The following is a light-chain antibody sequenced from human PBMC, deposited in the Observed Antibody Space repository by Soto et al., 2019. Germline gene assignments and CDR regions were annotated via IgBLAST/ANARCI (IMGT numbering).Light chain of an antibody. V-gene: IGKV1-5*03. CDR3: QQYNSYSSGT. Sequence: TLSASVGDRVTITCRASHNLKNWLAWYQQKPGKAPKLLIYLASSLESGVPTRFSGSGSGTEFTLTINSLQPDDFATYYCQQYNSYSSGTFGQGTRWIS. J-gene: IGKJ1*01. CDR1: HNLKNW. CDR2: LAS.